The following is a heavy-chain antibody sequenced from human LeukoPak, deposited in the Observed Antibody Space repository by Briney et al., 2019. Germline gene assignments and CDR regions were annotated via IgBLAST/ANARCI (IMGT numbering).Heavy chain of an antibody. J-gene: IGHJ6*03. CDR2: INPNSGGT. D-gene: IGHD4-17*01. CDR3: ARGLRVVTTGYYYYYMDV. Sequence: ASVKVSCKASGYTFTGCYMHWVRQAPGQGREWMGWINPNSGGTNYAKKFQGRVTMTRDTSISTAYMERSRLRSDDTAVYYCARGLRVVTTGYYYYYMDVWGKGTTVTVSS. CDR1: GYTFTGCY. V-gene: IGHV1-2*02.